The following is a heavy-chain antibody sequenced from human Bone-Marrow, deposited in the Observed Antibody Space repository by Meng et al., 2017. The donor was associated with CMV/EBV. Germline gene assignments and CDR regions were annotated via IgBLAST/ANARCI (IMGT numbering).Heavy chain of an antibody. CDR2: GISSSYT. Sequence: EVQLVESGGGLVQPGGSLRLSCATSGFTFTTYAVTWVRQAPGKGLEWVSGISSSYTNYADSVKGRFTISRDNAKNSLYLQMNSLRAEDTAVYYCARGGLRKDFDYWGQGTLVTVSS. J-gene: IGHJ4*02. V-gene: IGHV3-21*01. CDR3: ARGGLRKDFDY. D-gene: IGHD4-17*01. CDR1: GFTFTTYA.